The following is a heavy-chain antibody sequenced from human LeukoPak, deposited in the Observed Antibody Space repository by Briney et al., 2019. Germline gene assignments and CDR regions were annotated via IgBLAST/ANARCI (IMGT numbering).Heavy chain of an antibody. J-gene: IGHJ4*02. CDR1: GFTFSSYW. CDR2: INSDGSST. V-gene: IGHV3-74*01. Sequence: PGGSLRLSCAASGFTFSSYWMHWVRQAPGKGLVWVSRINSDGSSTSYADSVKGRFTISRDNAKNTLYLQMNSLRTEDTAVYYCARWPIVLRLPPFDYWGQGTLVTVSS. D-gene: IGHD2-8*01. CDR3: ARWPIVLRLPPFDY.